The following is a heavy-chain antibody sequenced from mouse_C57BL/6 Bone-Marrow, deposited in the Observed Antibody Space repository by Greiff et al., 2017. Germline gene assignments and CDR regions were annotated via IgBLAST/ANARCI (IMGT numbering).Heavy chain of an antibody. J-gene: IGHJ4*01. Sequence: VQLQQSGAELVKPGASVKLSCKASGYTFTSYWMHWVKQRPGQGLEWIGMIHPNSGSTNYNEKFKSQSTLTVDKSSSTAYMQLSSLTSEDSAVYYCAKNHYAMDYWGQGTSVTVSS. V-gene: IGHV1-64*01. CDR3: AKNHYAMDY. CDR2: IHPNSGST. CDR1: GYTFTSYW.